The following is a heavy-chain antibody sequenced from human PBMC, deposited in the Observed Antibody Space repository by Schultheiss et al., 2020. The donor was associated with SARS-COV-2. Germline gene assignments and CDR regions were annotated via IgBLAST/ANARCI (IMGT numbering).Heavy chain of an antibody. CDR2: INPNTGGT. D-gene: IGHD5-18*01. CDR3: ARDRGYSYGPYHYYYYMEV. Sequence: ASVKVSCKASGYTFTAYYIHWVRQAPGQGLEWMGCINPNTGGTSYAQKFQGRVTMTRDTSISTAYMELSRLASDDTAVYYCARDRGYSYGPYHYYYYMEVWGKGTTVTVSS. J-gene: IGHJ6*03. V-gene: IGHV1-2*02. CDR1: GYTFTAYY.